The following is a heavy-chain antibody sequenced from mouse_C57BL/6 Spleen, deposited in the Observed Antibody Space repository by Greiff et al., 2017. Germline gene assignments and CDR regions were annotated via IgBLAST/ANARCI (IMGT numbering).Heavy chain of an antibody. CDR2: ISDGGSYT. D-gene: IGHD2-5*01. Sequence: EVQGVESGGGLVKPGGSLKLSCAASGFTFSSYAMSWVRQTPEKRLEWVATISDGGSYTYYPDNVKGRFTISRDNAKNNLYLQMSHLKAEDTAMYYCAREGGYSNYDVWGTGTTVTVSS. J-gene: IGHJ1*03. CDR1: GFTFSSYA. CDR3: AREGGYSNYDV. V-gene: IGHV5-4*01.